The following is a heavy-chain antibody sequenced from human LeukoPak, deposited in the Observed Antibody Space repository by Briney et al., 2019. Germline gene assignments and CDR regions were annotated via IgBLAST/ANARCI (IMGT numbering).Heavy chain of an antibody. J-gene: IGHJ4*02. Sequence: SETLSLTCTVSGGSISSYYWSWIRQPPGRGLEWIGYIYYSGSTNYNPSLKSRVTISVDTSKNQFSLKLSSVTAADTAVYYCARGAYYGDYYFDYWGQGTLVTVSS. CDR1: GGSISSYY. CDR3: ARGAYYGDYYFDY. D-gene: IGHD4-17*01. V-gene: IGHV4-59*01. CDR2: IYYSGST.